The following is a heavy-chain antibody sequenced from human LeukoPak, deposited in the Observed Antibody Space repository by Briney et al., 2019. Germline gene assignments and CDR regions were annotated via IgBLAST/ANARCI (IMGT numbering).Heavy chain of an antibody. CDR2: MSGSGRST. CDR1: GFTFSNYV. CDR3: AKDDSGWHPLGLDN. V-gene: IGHV3-23*01. D-gene: IGHD6-19*01. Sequence: GGSLRLSCAASGFTFSNYVMNWVRQAPGKGLEWVSGMSGSGRSTYYADSVKGRFTISRHSSKNTLYLQMNSLRAEDTAVYYCAKDDSGWHPLGLDNWGQGTLVTVSS. J-gene: IGHJ4*02.